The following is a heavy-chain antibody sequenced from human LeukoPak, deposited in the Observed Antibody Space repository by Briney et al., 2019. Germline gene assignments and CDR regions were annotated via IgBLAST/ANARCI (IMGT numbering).Heavy chain of an antibody. CDR1: GYPFTGYY. CDR2: INPRNGDT. J-gene: IGHJ3*02. D-gene: IGHD2-15*01. V-gene: IGHV1-2*02. Sequence: ASVKVSCKASGYPFTGYYVHWVRQAPGHGLEWMGWINPRNGDTHSAQKFQGRVSMTGDTSITTAYMELSSLTSDDTAVYYCARTYCSGGSCYSDAFDIWGQGTMVTVSS. CDR3: ARTYCSGGSCYSDAFDI.